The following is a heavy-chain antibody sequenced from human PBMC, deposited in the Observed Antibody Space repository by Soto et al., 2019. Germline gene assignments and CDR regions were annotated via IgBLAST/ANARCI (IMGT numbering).Heavy chain of an antibody. CDR3: ARESGSGSYYPFDY. D-gene: IGHD3-10*01. J-gene: IGHJ4*02. CDR1: GYTCTNYA. V-gene: IGHV1-18*01. CDR2: ISAYNGNT. Sequence: ASVKVSCKASGYTCTNYAISWVRQAPGQGLEWMGWISAYNGNTDYSQKLQGRVTLTTDTSTSTAYMELRSLRSDDTAVYYCARESGSGSYYPFDYWGQGTLVTVSS.